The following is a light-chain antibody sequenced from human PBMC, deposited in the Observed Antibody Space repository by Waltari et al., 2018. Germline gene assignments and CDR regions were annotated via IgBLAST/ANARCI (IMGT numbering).Light chain of an antibody. Sequence: QSALTQPASVSGSPGPSITMSCPGASSGVGTSNPVPRYQQHPGKAPKLIIYEGNERPSGVSNRFSGSKSGNTASLTISGLQAEDEAYYYCCSYAGGSTFVVFGGGTKLTVL. CDR1: SSGVGTSNP. V-gene: IGLV2-23*03. J-gene: IGLJ2*01. CDR2: EGN. CDR3: CSYAGGSTFVV.